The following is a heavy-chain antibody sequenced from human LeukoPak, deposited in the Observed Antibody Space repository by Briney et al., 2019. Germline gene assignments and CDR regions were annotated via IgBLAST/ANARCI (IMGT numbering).Heavy chain of an antibody. V-gene: IGHV4-4*09. CDR2: IYTSGST. D-gene: IGHD3-10*01. CDR1: GGSIRSYY. J-gene: IGHJ6*03. Sequence: RSETLSLTCTVSGGSIRSYYWSWIRQPPGKGVEWIGYIYTSGSTNYNPSLKSRVTISVDTSKNQFSLKLSSVTAADTAVYYCARHLMVRGYYYYYYMDVWGKGTTVTVSS. CDR3: ARHLMVRGYYYYYYMDV.